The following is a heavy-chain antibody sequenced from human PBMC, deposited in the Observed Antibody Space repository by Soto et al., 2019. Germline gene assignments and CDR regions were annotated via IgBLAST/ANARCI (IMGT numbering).Heavy chain of an antibody. Sequence: QVQLVQSGAEVKKPGASVKVSCKASGYTFTSYAMHWVRQAPGQRLEWMGWINAGNGNTKYSQKFQGRVTITRDTYASTDYMELSSLRSEDTAVYYCAGMNLAAAGGPLGYGGKGTLVTVSS. CDR2: INAGNGNT. CDR3: AGMNLAAAGGPLGY. V-gene: IGHV1-3*01. J-gene: IGHJ4*02. D-gene: IGHD6-13*01. CDR1: GYTFTSYA.